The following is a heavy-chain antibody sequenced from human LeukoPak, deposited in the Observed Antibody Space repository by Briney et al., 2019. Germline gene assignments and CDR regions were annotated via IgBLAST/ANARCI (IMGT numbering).Heavy chain of an antibody. CDR2: INPNSGGT. D-gene: IGHD3-22*01. V-gene: IGHV1-2*02. Sequence: ASVKVSCKASGYTFTGYYMHWVRQAPGQGLELMGWINPNSGGTNYAQKFQDRVTMTRDTSISTAYMELSRLRSDDTAVYYCARDPYYFDSSGYYYLGYFDHWGQGTLVTVSS. CDR1: GYTFTGYY. CDR3: ARDPYYFDSSGYYYLGYFDH. J-gene: IGHJ4*02.